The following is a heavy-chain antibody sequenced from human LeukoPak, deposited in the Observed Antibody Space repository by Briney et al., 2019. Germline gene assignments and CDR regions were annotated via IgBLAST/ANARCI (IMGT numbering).Heavy chain of an antibody. V-gene: IGHV1-46*01. CDR3: ARDMPHNCFDP. CDR1: GASFSNYY. Sequence: ASVKVSCKASGASFSNYYIHWVRQAPGQGLEWVGLIYPGGGWTNYEQKFQGRVTMTTDTSTSTVYMELSSLRSEDTAVYYCARDMPHNCFDPWGQGTLVTVSP. D-gene: IGHD2-2*01. CDR2: IYPGGGWT. J-gene: IGHJ5*02.